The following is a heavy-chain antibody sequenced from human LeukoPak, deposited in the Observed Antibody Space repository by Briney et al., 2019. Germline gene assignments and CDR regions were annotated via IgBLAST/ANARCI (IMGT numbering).Heavy chain of an antibody. CDR1: GGTFSSYA. CDR2: IIPIFGTA. V-gene: IGHV1-69*01. J-gene: IGHJ4*02. CDR3: AREMGTSGWLDY. D-gene: IGHD6-19*01. Sequence: SVKVSCKASGGTFSSYAISWVRQAPGQGLEWMGGIIPIFGTANYAQKFQGRVTSTADESTSTAYMELSSLRSEDTAVYYCAREMGTSGWLDYWGQGTLVTVSS.